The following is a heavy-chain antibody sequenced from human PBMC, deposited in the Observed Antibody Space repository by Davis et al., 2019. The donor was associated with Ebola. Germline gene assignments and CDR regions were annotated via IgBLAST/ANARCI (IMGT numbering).Heavy chain of an antibody. CDR1: GGSIFGYY. D-gene: IGHD2-21*02. J-gene: IGHJ2*01. Sequence: PSETLSLTCSVSGGSIFGYYWSWIRQFPGKGLEWIGYVYFTGDTNYNPSLKSRVTISVDTSKNQFSLDLTSVTAADTAVYFCARQFCGDDCHAFWYFDFWGGGSLVTVSS. CDR3: ARQFCGDDCHAFWYFDF. V-gene: IGHV4-59*08. CDR2: VYFTGDT.